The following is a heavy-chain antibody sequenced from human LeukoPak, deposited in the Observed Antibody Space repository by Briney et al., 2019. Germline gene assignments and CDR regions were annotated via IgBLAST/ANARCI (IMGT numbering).Heavy chain of an antibody. J-gene: IGHJ4*02. CDR3: ARFNSSSWSRPLDC. D-gene: IGHD6-13*01. Sequence: PGGSLRLSCAASGFTFSTYTMHWVRQAPGKGLEWVAVTSYDETNKYYTDSVKGRFTLSRDNSKNTLFLQMNSLRPEDTAIYYCARFNSSSWSRPLDCWGQGTLVTVSS. V-gene: IGHV3-30-3*01. CDR1: GFTFSTYT. CDR2: TSYDETNK.